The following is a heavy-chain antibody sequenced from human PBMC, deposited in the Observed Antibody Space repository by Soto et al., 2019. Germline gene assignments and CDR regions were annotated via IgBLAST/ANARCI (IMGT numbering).Heavy chain of an antibody. CDR3: ARQGYCSNTACYTVDY. V-gene: IGHV5-51*01. CDR2: IYPGGSNT. Sequence: GESLKISCRGSGYSFTSYWIGWVRQVPGKGLEWMGIIYPGGSNTRYSPSFQGQVTISADKSISSAYLQWSSLKASDTAMYYCARQGYCSNTACYTVDYWGQGTLVTVSS. CDR1: GYSFTSYW. J-gene: IGHJ4*02. D-gene: IGHD2-2*02.